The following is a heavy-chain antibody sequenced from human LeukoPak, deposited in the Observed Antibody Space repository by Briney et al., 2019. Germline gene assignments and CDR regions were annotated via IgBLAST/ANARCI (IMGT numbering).Heavy chain of an antibody. CDR2: IYYSGST. V-gene: IGHV4-31*03. Sequence: SETLSLTCTVSGGSISSGGYYWSWIRQHPGKGLEWIGYIYYSGSTYYNPSLKSRVTISVDTSKNQFSLKLSSVTAADTAVYYCARGRLLSMVRGVMGDCWGQGTLVTVSS. CDR3: ARGRLLSMVRGVMGDC. J-gene: IGHJ4*02. CDR1: GGSISSGGYY. D-gene: IGHD3-10*01.